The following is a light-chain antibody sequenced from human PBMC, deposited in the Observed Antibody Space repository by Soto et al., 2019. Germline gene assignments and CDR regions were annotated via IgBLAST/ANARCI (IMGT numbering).Light chain of an antibody. CDR2: AAS. V-gene: IGKV1-27*01. CDR3: QNDKSAPLT. CDR1: QDISNS. Sequence: DIQMTQSPSSLSASVEDRVTITCRASQDISNSLAWYQQKPGNAPKLLIFAASTLQSGVPSRFSGSGSGTDFTLTISSLQPEDVATYYCQNDKSAPLTFAPGTKVDIK. J-gene: IGKJ3*01.